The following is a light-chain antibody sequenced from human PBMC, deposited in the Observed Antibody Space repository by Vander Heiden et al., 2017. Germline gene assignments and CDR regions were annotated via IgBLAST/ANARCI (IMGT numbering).Light chain of an antibody. CDR1: QSVSNY. CDR2: DAS. CDR3: QQRSNWPPEVT. Sequence: EIVLTQSPATLSLSPGERATPSCRASQSVSNYLAWYKHKPGQAPRLLIYDASNRAAGIPARFSGSGSGTDFTLTISSLEPEDFAVYYCQQRSNWPPEVTFGGGTKVEIK. J-gene: IGKJ4*01. V-gene: IGKV3-11*01.